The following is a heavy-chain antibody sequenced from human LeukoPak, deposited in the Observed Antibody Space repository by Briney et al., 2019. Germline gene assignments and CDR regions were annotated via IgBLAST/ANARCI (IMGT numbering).Heavy chain of an antibody. CDR3: ARGLRRPPRKYYDFWSGYFAENYYGTDV. Sequence: GGSLRLSCAASGFTFSSYGIHWVRQAPGKGLEWVAVISDDGSKKYYADSVKGRFTISRDNSKNRLYVQMNSLRAEDTAVYYCARGLRRPPRKYYDFWSGYFAENYYGTDVWGQGTTVTVSS. CDR1: GFTFSSYG. CDR2: ISDDGSKK. D-gene: IGHD3-3*01. V-gene: IGHV3-30*03. J-gene: IGHJ6*02.